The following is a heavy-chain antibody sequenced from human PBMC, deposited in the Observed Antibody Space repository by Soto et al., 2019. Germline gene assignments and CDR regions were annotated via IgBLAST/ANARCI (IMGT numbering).Heavy chain of an antibody. J-gene: IGHJ3*01. Sequence: GGSLRLSCAASGFTFSDYDMSWIRQAPGKGLEWVSYTSSSGSTIYYADSVKGRFTMSRDNAKNSMYLHMDSLRVEDTAVYYCARAGWYYYDTSGAHHDAFDVWGQGTMVTVSS. CDR1: GFTFSDYD. CDR3: ARAGWYYYDTSGAHHDAFDV. D-gene: IGHD3-22*01. CDR2: TSSSGSTI. V-gene: IGHV3-11*01.